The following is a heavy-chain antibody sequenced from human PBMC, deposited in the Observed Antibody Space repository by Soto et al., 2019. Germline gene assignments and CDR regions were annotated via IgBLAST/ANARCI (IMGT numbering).Heavy chain of an antibody. CDR2: IYYSGST. V-gene: IGHV4-61*05. J-gene: IGHJ4*02. Sequence: SETLSLTCTVSGGSISSSSYYWGWIRQPPGKGLEWIGYIYYSGSTNYNPSLKSRVTISVDTSKNQFSLKLSSVTAADTAVYYCARGLDRGFWSGYYFVYTHPGFDYWGQGPLVTVSS. CDR3: ARGLDRGFWSGYYFVYTHPGFDY. D-gene: IGHD3-3*01. CDR1: GGSISSSSYY.